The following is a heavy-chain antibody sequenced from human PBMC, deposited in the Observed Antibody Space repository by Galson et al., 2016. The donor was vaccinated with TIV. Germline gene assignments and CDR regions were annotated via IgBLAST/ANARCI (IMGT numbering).Heavy chain of an antibody. CDR2: IIPVFGTT. CDR3: ARSRGYSYGYVDP. V-gene: IGHV1-69*13. Sequence: SVKVSCKASGGTFNSYGTSWVRQAPGQGLQWMGGIIPVFGTTKYSQDFQGRVAVTADESTGTAYMELSGLRFDDTAVYFCARSRGYSYGYVDPWGQGTLVTVSA. CDR1: GGTFNSYG. D-gene: IGHD5-18*01. J-gene: IGHJ5*02.